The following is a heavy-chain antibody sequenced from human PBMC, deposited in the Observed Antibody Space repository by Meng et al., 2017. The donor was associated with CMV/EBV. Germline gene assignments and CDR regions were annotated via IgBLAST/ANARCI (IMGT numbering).Heavy chain of an antibody. CDR3: ASPKPLVGRGGYFDY. D-gene: IGHD1-26*01. V-gene: IGHV1-69*05. CDR1: GGTFSSYA. J-gene: IGHJ4*02. CDR2: IIPIFGTA. Sequence: SVKVSCKASGGTFSSYAISWVRQAPGQGLEWMGGIIPIFGTANYAQKFQGRVTITTDESTSTAYIELSSLRSEDTAVYYCASPKPLVGRGGYFDYWGQGTLVTVSS.